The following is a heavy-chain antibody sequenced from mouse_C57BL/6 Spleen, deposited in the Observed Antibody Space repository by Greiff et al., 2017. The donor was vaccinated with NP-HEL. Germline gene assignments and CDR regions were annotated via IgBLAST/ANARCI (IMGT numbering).Heavy chain of an antibody. CDR3: ASGRIYYDYDAAWFAY. Sequence: EVMLVESGGGLVKPGGSLKLSCAASGFTFSDYGMHWVRQAPEKGLEWVAYISSGSSTIYYADTVKGRFTISRDNAKNTLFLQMTSLRSEDTAMYYCASGRIYYDYDAAWFAYWGQGTLVTVSA. CDR1: GFTFSDYG. J-gene: IGHJ3*01. D-gene: IGHD2-4*01. CDR2: ISSGSSTI. V-gene: IGHV5-17*01.